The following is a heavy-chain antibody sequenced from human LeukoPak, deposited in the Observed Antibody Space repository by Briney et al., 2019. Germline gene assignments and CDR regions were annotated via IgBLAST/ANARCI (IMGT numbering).Heavy chain of an antibody. V-gene: IGHV4-31*03. CDR1: GGSISSGGYY. CDR3: ASCSGGSCAQFDY. CDR2: IYYSGST. Sequence: KTSETLSLTCTVSGGSISSGGYYWSWIRQHPGKGLEWIGYIYYSGSTYYNPSLKSRVTISVDTSKNQFSLKLSSVTAADTAVYYCASCSGGSCAQFDYWGQGTLVTVSS. J-gene: IGHJ4*02. D-gene: IGHD2-15*01.